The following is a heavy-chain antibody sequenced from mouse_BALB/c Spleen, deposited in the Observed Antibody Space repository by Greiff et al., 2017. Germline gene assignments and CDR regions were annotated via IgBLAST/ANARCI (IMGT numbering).Heavy chain of an antibody. V-gene: IGHV1-5*01. Sequence: VQLQQSGTVLARPGASVKMSCKASGYSFTSYWMHWVKQRPGQGLEWIGAIYPGNSDTSYNQKFKGKAKLTAVTSASTAYMELSSLTNEDSAVYYCTRSVANWDVYFDYWGQGTTLTVSS. CDR1: GYSFTSYW. J-gene: IGHJ2*01. D-gene: IGHD4-1*01. CDR3: TRSVANWDVYFDY. CDR2: IYPGNSDT.